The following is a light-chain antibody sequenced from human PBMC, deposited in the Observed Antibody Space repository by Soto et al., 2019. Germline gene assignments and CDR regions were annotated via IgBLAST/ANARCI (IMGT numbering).Light chain of an antibody. V-gene: IGKV3-11*01. CDR1: QSVSSY. Sequence: EIVLTQSPATLSLSPGERATLSCRASQSVSSYLAWYQQKPGQAPRRLIYDAYNRATGIPARFSGSGSETDFTLTISSLEPEDLAVYYCQQRSDWPPMYTFGQGTRLEIK. CDR2: DAY. J-gene: IGKJ2*01. CDR3: QQRSDWPPMYT.